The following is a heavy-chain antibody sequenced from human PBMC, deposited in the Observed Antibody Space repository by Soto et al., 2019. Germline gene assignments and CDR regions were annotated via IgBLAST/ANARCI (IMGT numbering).Heavy chain of an antibody. CDR1: GYTFTDYD. CDR3: STWGRDGWYTGFF. Sequence: QVQLVQSGAEVKTPGASVKVSCKASGYTFTDYDINWVRQAPGQGHEWVGRMNPSSGKTDYAQNFQARVTMTRDTSISTAYLELSNLGYEDTAVFYCSTWGRDGWYTGFFWGQGTLVTVAS. J-gene: IGHJ4*02. D-gene: IGHD6-19*01. CDR2: MNPSSGKT. V-gene: IGHV1-8*01.